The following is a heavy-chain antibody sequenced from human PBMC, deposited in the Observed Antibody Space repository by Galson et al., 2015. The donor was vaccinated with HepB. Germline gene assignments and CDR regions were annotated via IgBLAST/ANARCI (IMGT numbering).Heavy chain of an antibody. V-gene: IGHV3-33*08. CDR2: IWDDGNNK. Sequence: SLRLSCAASGLTFSGYAMSWVRQAPGKGLEWVSLIWDDGNNKYYADSVKGRFAISRDNSKNTLYLQMNSLRAEDTAVYYCARDGDCPGTRCYLFDYWGQGTLVTVSS. CDR1: GLTFSGYA. CDR3: ARDGDCPGTRCYLFDY. J-gene: IGHJ4*02. D-gene: IGHD2-21*02.